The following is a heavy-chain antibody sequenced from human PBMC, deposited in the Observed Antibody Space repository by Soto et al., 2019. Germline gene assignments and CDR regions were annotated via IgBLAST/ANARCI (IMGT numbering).Heavy chain of an antibody. CDR3: ARDGPYDFWSGWSSGWFDP. V-gene: IGHV3-33*01. J-gene: IGHJ5*02. D-gene: IGHD3-3*01. Sequence: GGSLRLSCAASGFTFSSYGMHWVRQAPGKGLEWVAVIWYDGSNKYYADSVKGRFTISRDNSKNTLYLQMNSLRAEDTAVYYCARDGPYDFWSGWSSGWFDPWGQGTLVTVSS. CDR1: GFTFSSYG. CDR2: IWYDGSNK.